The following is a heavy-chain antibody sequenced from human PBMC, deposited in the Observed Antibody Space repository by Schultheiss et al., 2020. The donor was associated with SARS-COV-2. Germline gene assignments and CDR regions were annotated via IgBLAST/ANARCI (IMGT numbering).Heavy chain of an antibody. V-gene: IGHV3-53*01. CDR1: GGSISSGGYY. D-gene: IGHD1-1*01. J-gene: IGHJ5*02. CDR2: IYSGGST. Sequence: GGSLRLSCTVSGGSISSGGYYWSWIRQHPGKGLEWVSVIYSGGSTYYADSVKGRFTISRDNSKNTLYLQMNSLRVEDTAVYYCARDRVENHNWFDPWGQGTLVTVSS. CDR3: ARDRVENHNWFDP.